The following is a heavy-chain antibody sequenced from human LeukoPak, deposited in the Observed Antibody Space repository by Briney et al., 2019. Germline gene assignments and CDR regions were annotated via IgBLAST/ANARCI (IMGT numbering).Heavy chain of an antibody. CDR1: GGTFSSHA. D-gene: IGHD5-24*01. V-gene: IGHV1-69*01. J-gene: IGHJ4*02. CDR2: IIPIFGTA. CDR3: ARGGGGYNLPYFDY. Sequence: ASVKVSCKASGGTFSSHAISWLRQAPGQGLEWMGGIIPIFGTANYAQKFQGRVTITADESTSTAYMELSSLRSEDTAVYYCARGGGGYNLPYFDYWGQGTLVTVSS.